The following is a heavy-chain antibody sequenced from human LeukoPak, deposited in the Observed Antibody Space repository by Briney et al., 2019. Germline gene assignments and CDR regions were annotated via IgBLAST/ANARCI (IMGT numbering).Heavy chain of an antibody. CDR1: GGSFSGYY. J-gene: IGHJ4*02. CDR2: INHSGST. CDR3: ARGGDGDALYYFDY. Sequence: PSETLSLTCAVYGGSFSGYYWSWIRQPPGKGLEWIGEINHSGSTNYNPSLKSRVTISVDTSKNQFSLKLSSVTAADTAVYYCARGGDGDALYYFDYWGQGTLVTVSS. D-gene: IGHD4-17*01. V-gene: IGHV4-34*01.